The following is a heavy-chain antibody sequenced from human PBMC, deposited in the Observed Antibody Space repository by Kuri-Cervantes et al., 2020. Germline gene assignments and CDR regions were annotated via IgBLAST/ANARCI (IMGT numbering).Heavy chain of an antibody. CDR1: GFTFSSYG. Sequence: GGSLRLSCAASGFTFSSYGMHWVRQAPGKGLGWVAVIWYDGSNKYYADSVKGRFTISRDNSKNTLYLQMNSLRAEDTAVYYCARSKLLWFGTFDYWGQGTLVTVSS. J-gene: IGHJ4*02. D-gene: IGHD3-10*01. CDR2: IWYDGSNK. V-gene: IGHV3-33*01. CDR3: ARSKLLWFGTFDY.